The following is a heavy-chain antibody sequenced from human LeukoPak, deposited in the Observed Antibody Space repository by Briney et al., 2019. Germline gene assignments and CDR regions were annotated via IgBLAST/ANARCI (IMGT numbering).Heavy chain of an antibody. J-gene: IGHJ5*02. CDR1: GYTFTSYG. V-gene: IGHV1-18*01. Sequence: ASVKVSCKASGYTFTSYGISWVRQAPGQGLEWMGWISAYNGNTNYAQKLQGRVTITADESTSTAYMELSSLRSEDTAVYYCARDSLSHRIQLWFHWFDPWGQGTLVTVSS. CDR3: ARDSLSHRIQLWFHWFDP. CDR2: ISAYNGNT. D-gene: IGHD5-18*01.